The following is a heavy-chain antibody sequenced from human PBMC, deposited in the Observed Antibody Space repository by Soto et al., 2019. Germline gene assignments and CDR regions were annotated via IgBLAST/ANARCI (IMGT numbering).Heavy chain of an antibody. CDR3: TKSSGGSSSVGMDY. CDR1: GFIFKNYA. Sequence: GGSLRLSFAGSGFIFKNYALNWVRQAPGKGLEWVASITRDGYNKYYADSVKGRFTISRDNSRDTLSLQMTALRTEDSSIYYCTKSSGGSSSVGMDYWGQGTWVTVSS. J-gene: IGHJ4*02. V-gene: IGHV3-30*04. CDR2: ITRDGYNK. D-gene: IGHD6-6*01.